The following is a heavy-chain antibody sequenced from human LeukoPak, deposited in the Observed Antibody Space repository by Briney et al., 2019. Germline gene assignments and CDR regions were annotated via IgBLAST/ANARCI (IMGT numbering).Heavy chain of an antibody. J-gene: IGHJ3*02. D-gene: IGHD4-17*01. Sequence: PSETLSLTCAVYGGSFSGYYWSWIRQPPGEGLEWIGEINHSGSTNYNPSLKSRVTISVDTSKNQFSLKLSSVTAADTAVYYCARGDGSVTTHAFDIWGQGTMVTVSS. CDR2: INHSGST. CDR1: GGSFSGYY. V-gene: IGHV4-34*01. CDR3: ARGDGSVTTHAFDI.